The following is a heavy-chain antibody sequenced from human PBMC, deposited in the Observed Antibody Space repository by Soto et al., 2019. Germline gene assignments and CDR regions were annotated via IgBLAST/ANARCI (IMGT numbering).Heavy chain of an antibody. J-gene: IGHJ4*02. CDR2: IYYTGTT. V-gene: IGHV4-39*07. D-gene: IGHD3-3*01. CDR3: ARVSNCLFEEFDY. CDR1: GGSISSGSDF. Sequence: SETLSLTCTVSGGSISSGSDFWGWIRQPPGKGLEWIGSIYYTGTTSYNPSLRSRVTMSVDTSTNQFSLKLSSVSAADTAVYYCARVSNCLFEEFDYRGQGTLVTLSS.